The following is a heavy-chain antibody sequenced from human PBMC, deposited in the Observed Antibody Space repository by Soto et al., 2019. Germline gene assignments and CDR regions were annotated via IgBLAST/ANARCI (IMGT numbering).Heavy chain of an antibody. Sequence: PSDALSLTSTVSGDSVTNVFYWGWIRQSAGQGLEWIGTVYPSGKTYYNPSVRGRVSISIDPSKKQFSLSLTSVTAADTARYFSVGYTPXHNWCDPGGQGXLXT. D-gene: IGHD5-12*01. CDR2: VYPSGKT. J-gene: IGHJ5*02. CDR1: GDSVTNVFY. V-gene: IGHV4-38-2*02. CDR3: VGYTPXHNWCDP.